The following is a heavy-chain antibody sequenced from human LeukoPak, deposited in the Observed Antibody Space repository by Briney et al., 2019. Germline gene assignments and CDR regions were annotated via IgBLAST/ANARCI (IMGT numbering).Heavy chain of an antibody. D-gene: IGHD6-6*01. CDR3: ARVFSSNYYYYYYYMDV. J-gene: IGHJ6*03. V-gene: IGHV4-34*01. CDR1: GGSFSGYY. CDR2: INHSGST. Sequence: SKTLSLTCAVYGGSFSGYYWSWIRQPPGKGLEWIGEINHSGSTNYNPSLKSRVTISVDTSKNQFSLKLSSVTAADTAVYYCARVFSSNYYYYYYYMDVWGKGTTVTVSS.